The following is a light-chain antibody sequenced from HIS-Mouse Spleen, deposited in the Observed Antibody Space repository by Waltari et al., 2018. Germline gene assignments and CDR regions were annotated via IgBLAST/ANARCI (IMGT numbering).Light chain of an antibody. J-gene: IGLJ3*02. V-gene: IGLV1-47*01. CDR1: SSNIGSNY. CDR3: AAWDDSLSGPV. Sequence: QSVLTQPPSASGTPGQRVTISCSGSSSNIGSNYVYLYQQLPGTAPKPLIYRTTTRPSGVPNHFSGSKSGTSASLAISGLRSEDEADYYCAAWDDSLSGPVFGGGTKLTVL. CDR2: RTT.